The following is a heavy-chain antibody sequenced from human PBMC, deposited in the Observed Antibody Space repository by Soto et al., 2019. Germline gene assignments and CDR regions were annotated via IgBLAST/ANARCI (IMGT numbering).Heavy chain of an antibody. Sequence: QEQLAESGGGLVKPGGSLRLSCAASGFSFNVYYMTWIRQAPGSGLEWVASISILGDSTYYADSLKGRFTISRDNVKNSLYLQMDTLRAEDTAVYYCARDRAGTRTFPHNTDNLWGQGTTVAVAS. J-gene: IGHJ3*01. CDR2: ISILGDST. V-gene: IGHV3-11*01. D-gene: IGHD6-19*01. CDR1: GFSFNVYY. CDR3: ARDRAGTRTFPHNTDNL.